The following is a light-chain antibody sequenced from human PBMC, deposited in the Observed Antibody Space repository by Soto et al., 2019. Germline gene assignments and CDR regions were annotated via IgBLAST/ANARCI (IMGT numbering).Light chain of an antibody. J-gene: IGKJ2*01. CDR2: DAS. V-gene: IGKV3-20*01. CDR3: QQYGSSPYT. Sequence: EIVLTQSPGTLSLSPGETATLSCRASQNFGNTFLAWYQQKPGQAPRLLIYDASNRATGIPARFSGSGSETDFTLTISRLEPEDLAVYFCQQYGSSPYTFGQGTRLEIK. CDR1: QNFGNTF.